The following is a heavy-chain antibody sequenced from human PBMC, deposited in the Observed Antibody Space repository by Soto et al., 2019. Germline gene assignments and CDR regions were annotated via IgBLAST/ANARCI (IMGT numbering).Heavy chain of an antibody. CDR3: ARSYCSSTSCYAYYYYYGMDV. CDR2: INAGNGNT. J-gene: IGHJ6*02. CDR1: GYTFTSYA. Sequence: ASEKVSCKASGYTFTSYAMHWVRQAPGQRLEWMGWINAGNGNTKYSQKFQGRVTITRDTSASTAYMELSSLRSEDTAVYYCARSYCSSTSCYAYYYYYGMDVWGQGTTVTVSS. D-gene: IGHD2-2*01. V-gene: IGHV1-3*01.